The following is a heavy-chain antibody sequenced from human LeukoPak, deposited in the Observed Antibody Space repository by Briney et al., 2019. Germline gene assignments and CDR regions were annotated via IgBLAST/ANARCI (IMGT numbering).Heavy chain of an antibody. J-gene: IGHJ4*02. CDR2: ISSSSSYI. CDR1: GFTFSSYS. Sequence: GGPLRLSCAASGFTFSSYSMNWVRQAPGKGLEWVSSISSSSSYIYYADSVKGRFTISRDNAKNSLYLQMNSLRAEDTAVYYCARLGQLWSEFDYWGQGTLVTVSS. D-gene: IGHD5-18*01. V-gene: IGHV3-21*01. CDR3: ARLGQLWSEFDY.